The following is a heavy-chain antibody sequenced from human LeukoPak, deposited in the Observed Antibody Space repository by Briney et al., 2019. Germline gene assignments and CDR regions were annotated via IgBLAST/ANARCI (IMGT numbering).Heavy chain of an antibody. CDR2: ISGSGGGT. CDR3: AKVVDTAMVIGWFDP. Sequence: GGSLRLSCAASGFTFSSYAMSWVRQAPGKGLEWVSAISGSGGGTYYADSVKGRFTISRDNSKNTLYLQMNSLRAEDTAVYYCAKVVDTAMVIGWFDPWGQGTLVTVSS. V-gene: IGHV3-23*01. J-gene: IGHJ5*02. D-gene: IGHD5-18*01. CDR1: GFTFSSYA.